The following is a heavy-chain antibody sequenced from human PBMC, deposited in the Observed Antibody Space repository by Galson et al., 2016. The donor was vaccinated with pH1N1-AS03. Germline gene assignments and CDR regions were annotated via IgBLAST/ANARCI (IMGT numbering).Heavy chain of an antibody. V-gene: IGHV1-69*13. J-gene: IGHJ4*02. Sequence: SVKVSCKASGGISRNFAISWVRQAPGQGLEWMGGIIAIFGTTNYAQRFQGRVTITADESTTTAYMELSSLRSDDTAVYYCAKDRAYTFEGRFDSWGQGTVVTVSS. CDR3: AKDRAYTFEGRFDS. D-gene: IGHD5-18*01. CDR2: IIAIFGTT. CDR1: GGISRNFA.